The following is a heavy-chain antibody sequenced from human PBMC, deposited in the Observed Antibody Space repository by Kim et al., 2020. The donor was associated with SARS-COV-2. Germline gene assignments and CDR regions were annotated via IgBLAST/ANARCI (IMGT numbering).Heavy chain of an antibody. D-gene: IGHD6-19*01. J-gene: IGHJ4*02. CDR2: IYYSGST. CDR1: GGSISSYY. V-gene: IGHV4-59*01. Sequence: SETLSLTCTVSGGSISSYYWSWIRQPPGKGLEWIGYIYYSGSTNYNPSLKSRVTISVDTSKNQFSLKLSSVTAADTAVYYCASLPFIAVAGLPFDYWGQGTLVTVSS. CDR3: ASLPFIAVAGLPFDY.